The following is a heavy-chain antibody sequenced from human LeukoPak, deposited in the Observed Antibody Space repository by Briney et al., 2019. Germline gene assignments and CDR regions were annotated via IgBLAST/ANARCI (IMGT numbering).Heavy chain of an antibody. V-gene: IGHV4-59*01. Sequence: SETLSLTCTVSGGSISSYYWSWIRQPPGKGLEWIGYIYYSGSTNYNPSLKSRVTISVDTSKNQFSLKLSSVTAADTAVYYRARAKELLYNWGDAFDFWGQGTMVTVSS. D-gene: IGHD7-27*01. J-gene: IGHJ3*01. CDR1: GGSISSYY. CDR3: ARAKELLYNWGDAFDF. CDR2: IYYSGST.